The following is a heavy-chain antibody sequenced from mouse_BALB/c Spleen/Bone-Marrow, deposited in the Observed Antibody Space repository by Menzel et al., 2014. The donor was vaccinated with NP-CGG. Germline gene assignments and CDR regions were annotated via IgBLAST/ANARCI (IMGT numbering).Heavy chain of an antibody. CDR1: GFTFSSYG. J-gene: IGHJ2*01. V-gene: IGHV5-6-3*01. CDR2: INSSGGST. Sequence: EVMLVESGGGLVQPGGSLKLSCAASGFTFSSYGMSWVRQTPDKRLELVATINSSGGSTYYPDSVKGRFTISRDNAKNTLYLQMSSLKSEDTAMYYCARENYRSHYYFDYWGQGTTLTVSS. D-gene: IGHD2-14*01. CDR3: ARENYRSHYYFDY.